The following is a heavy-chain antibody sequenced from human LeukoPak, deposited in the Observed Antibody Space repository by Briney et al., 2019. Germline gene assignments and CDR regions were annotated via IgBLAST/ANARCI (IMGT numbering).Heavy chain of an antibody. V-gene: IGHV4-39*01. Sequence: SETLSLTCTVSGGSISSSSYYWGWIRQPPGKGLEWIGSIYYSGSTYYNPSLKSRVTISVDTSKNQFSLKLSSVTAADTAVYYWASRYSSSWYYFDYWGQGTLVTVSS. CDR3: ASRYSSSWYYFDY. J-gene: IGHJ4*02. CDR1: GGSISSSSYY. CDR2: IYYSGST. D-gene: IGHD6-13*01.